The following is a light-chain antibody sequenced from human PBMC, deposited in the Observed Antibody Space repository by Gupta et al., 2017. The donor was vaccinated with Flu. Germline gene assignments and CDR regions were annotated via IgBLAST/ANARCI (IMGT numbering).Light chain of an antibody. CDR2: GAS. CDR3: QQEAGQPSPYT. Sequence: LSLYPGERATRSSRASQSSNNNRLDWYDEKPGQAPRRLIYGASSRGTGSADRCSGSGGGTDGNITIIRREPEDFEVYYCQQEAGQPSPYTFGQGTKLEIK. J-gene: IGKJ2*01. CDR1: QSSNNNR. V-gene: IGKV3-20*01.